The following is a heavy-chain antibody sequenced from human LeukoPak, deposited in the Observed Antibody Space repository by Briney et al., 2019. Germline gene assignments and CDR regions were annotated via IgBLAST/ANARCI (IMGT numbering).Heavy chain of an antibody. Sequence: GGSLRLSCAASGFTFSDAWMTWVRQAPGKGLEWVGRIKSKTDGGTTDYAVPVEGRFTISRDDSKNTLFLQMNSLKTEDTAVYYCTTVSTWDAFDFWGQGTMVTVSS. CDR3: TTVSTWDAFDF. V-gene: IGHV3-15*01. D-gene: IGHD3-16*02. J-gene: IGHJ3*01. CDR1: GFTFSDAW. CDR2: IKSKTDGGTT.